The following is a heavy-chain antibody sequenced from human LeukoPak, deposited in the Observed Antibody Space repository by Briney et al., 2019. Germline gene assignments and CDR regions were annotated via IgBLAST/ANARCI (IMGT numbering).Heavy chain of an antibody. J-gene: IGHJ6*03. CDR3: ARTNQLPLDYYYYYYMDV. V-gene: IGHV3-11*04. CDR2: ISSSGSTI. CDR1: GFTFSDYY. D-gene: IGHD2-2*01. Sequence: GGSLRLSCAASGFTFSDYYMSWIRQAPGKGLEWVSYISSSGSTIYYADSVKGRFTISRDNAKNSLYLQMNSLRAEDTAVYYCARTNQLPLDYYYYYYMDVWGKGTTVTVSS.